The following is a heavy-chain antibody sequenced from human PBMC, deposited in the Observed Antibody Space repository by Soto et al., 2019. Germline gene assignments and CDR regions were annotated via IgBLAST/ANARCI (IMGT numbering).Heavy chain of an antibody. V-gene: IGHV4-59*01. CDR1: GGSISSYY. D-gene: IGHD3-10*01. J-gene: IGHJ6*02. CDR2: IYYSGST. Sequence: SETLSLTCTVSGGSISSYYWSWIRQPPGKGLEWIGYIYYSGSTNYNPSLKSRVTISVDTSKNQFSLKLSSVTAANTAVYYCARDYYGSGSYQKDVYYGMDVWGQGTTVTVSS. CDR3: ARDYYGSGSYQKDVYYGMDV.